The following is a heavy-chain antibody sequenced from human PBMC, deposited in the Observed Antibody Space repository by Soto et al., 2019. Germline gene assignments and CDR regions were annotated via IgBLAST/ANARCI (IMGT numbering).Heavy chain of an antibody. V-gene: IGHV1-2*04. D-gene: IGHD2-2*01. Sequence: GASVKVFRKASGYTFTRYYMHWGRQAPGQRVERMGWINPNSGGTNYAQKFQGWVTMTRDTSISTAYMELSRLRSDDTAVYYCARGGCSSTSCSSYYYYGMDVWGQGTTVTVSS. CDR1: GYTFTRYY. J-gene: IGHJ6*02. CDR3: ARGGCSSTSCSSYYYYGMDV. CDR2: INPNSGGT.